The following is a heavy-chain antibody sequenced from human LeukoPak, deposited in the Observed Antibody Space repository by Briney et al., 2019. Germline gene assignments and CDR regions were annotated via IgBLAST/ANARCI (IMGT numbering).Heavy chain of an antibody. D-gene: IGHD6-13*01. V-gene: IGHV4-39*01. J-gene: IGHJ4*02. Sequence: SETLSLTCTVSGVSIISSNYYWGWFRQPPGKGPEWIASVFYTGTTRHNPSLKSRVTISVDTSKNEFSLNLSSVTAEDTAMYYCARRLGSSADGILKYYFDYWGQGTLVTVSS. CDR2: VFYTGTT. CDR1: GVSIISSNYY. CDR3: ARRLGSSADGILKYYFDY.